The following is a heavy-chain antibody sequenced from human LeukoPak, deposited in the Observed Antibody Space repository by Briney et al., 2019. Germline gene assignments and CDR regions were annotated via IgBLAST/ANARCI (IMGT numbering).Heavy chain of an antibody. CDR3: ARGTVTTGYFDY. CDR1: GGSISSSSYY. J-gene: IGHJ4*02. CDR2: IYYSGST. Sequence: SEALSLTCTVSGGSISSSSYYWGWIRQPPGKGLEWIGSIYYSGSTYYNPSLKSRVTISVDTSKNQFSLKLSFVTAADTAVYYCARGTVTTGYFDYWGQGNLVTVSS. V-gene: IGHV4-39*07. D-gene: IGHD4-11*01.